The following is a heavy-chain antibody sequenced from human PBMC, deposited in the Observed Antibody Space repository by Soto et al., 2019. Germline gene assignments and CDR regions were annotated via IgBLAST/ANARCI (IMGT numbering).Heavy chain of an antibody. D-gene: IGHD2-2*01. CDR3: ARDLWPSTSSHYYYYGMDV. J-gene: IGHJ6*02. CDR2: ISSSSSYT. Sequence: XESLRLSCAASGFSFSDYDMSWIRQAPGKGLEWVSYISSSSSYTNYADSVKGRFTISRDNAKNSLYLQMNSLRAEDTAVYYCARDLWPSTSSHYYYYGMDVWGQGTKVTVSS. V-gene: IGHV3-11*06. CDR1: GFSFSDYD.